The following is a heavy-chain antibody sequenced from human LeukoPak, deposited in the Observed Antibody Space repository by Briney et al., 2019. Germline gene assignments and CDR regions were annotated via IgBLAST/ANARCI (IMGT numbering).Heavy chain of an antibody. D-gene: IGHD1-26*01. Sequence: GASVKVSCKASGYTFTSYGISWVRQAPGQGLEWMGWISAYNGNTNYAQKFQGRVTITTDESTSTAYMELSSLRSEDTAVYYCARALGADFDYWGQGTLVTVSS. V-gene: IGHV1-18*01. CDR1: GYTFTSYG. CDR2: ISAYNGNT. CDR3: ARALGADFDY. J-gene: IGHJ4*02.